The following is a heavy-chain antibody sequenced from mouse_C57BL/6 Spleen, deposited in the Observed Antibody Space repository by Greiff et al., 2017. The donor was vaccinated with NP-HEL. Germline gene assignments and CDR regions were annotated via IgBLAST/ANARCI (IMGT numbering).Heavy chain of an antibody. J-gene: IGHJ3*01. Sequence: QVQLQQPGAELVMPGASVKLSCKASGYTFTSYWMHWVKQRPGQGLEWIGEIDPSDSYSHYNQTFKGKSTLTVDQSSSTAYMQLSSLTSEDSAVFYCARSITTVVGRGFAYWGQGTLVTVSA. CDR3: ARSITTVVGRGFAY. V-gene: IGHV1-69*01. CDR1: GYTFTSYW. D-gene: IGHD1-1*01. CDR2: IDPSDSYS.